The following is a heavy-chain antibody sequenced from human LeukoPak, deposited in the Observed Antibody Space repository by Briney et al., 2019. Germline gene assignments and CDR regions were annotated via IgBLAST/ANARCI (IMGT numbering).Heavy chain of an antibody. V-gene: IGHV1-3*04. D-gene: IGHD3-10*01. CDR2: INTGSGTT. J-gene: IGHJ5*02. Sequence: ASVKVSCRASGCTFTNYLMHWVRQAPGQRLEWMGWINTGSGTTKYSQIFQGRVTITRDTSASTAYMELSSLRSEDTAVYYCARPYTSGSSNWFDPWGQGTLVTVSS. CDR1: GCTFTNYL. CDR3: ARPYTSGSSNWFDP.